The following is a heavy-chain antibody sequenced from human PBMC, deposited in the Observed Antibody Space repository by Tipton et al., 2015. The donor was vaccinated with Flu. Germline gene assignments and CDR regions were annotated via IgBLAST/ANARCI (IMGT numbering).Heavy chain of an antibody. CDR2: MNPNTGKT. J-gene: IGHJ4*02. V-gene: IGHV1-8*01. D-gene: IGHD3-16*01. CDR1: GYTFAYYD. Sequence: QVQLVQSGAEVKRPGASVRVSCKASGYTFAYYDLNWVRQAAGQGLEWTGWMNPNTGKTGYAQKFQGRVTVTRDISKRTVYMDLSSLRSDDTAVYYCARGFIRLCDYWGQGTLVTVSS. CDR3: ARGFIRLCDY.